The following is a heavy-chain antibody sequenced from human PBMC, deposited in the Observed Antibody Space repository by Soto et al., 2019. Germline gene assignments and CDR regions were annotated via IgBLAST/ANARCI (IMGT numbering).Heavy chain of an antibody. V-gene: IGHV4-59*08. CDR1: GGSISSYY. CDR3: ARVYYDYGDSDKYYFDY. CDR2: IYYSGST. Sequence: SETLSLTCTVSGGSISSYYWSWIRQPPGKGLEWIGHIYYSGSTNYNPSLKSRVTISVDTSKNQFSLKLSSVTAADTAVYYCARVYYDYGDSDKYYFDYWGQGTLVTVSS. J-gene: IGHJ4*02. D-gene: IGHD4-17*01.